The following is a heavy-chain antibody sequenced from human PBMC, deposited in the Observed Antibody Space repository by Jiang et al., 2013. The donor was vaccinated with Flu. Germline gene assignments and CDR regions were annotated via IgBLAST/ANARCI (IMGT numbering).Heavy chain of an antibody. J-gene: IGHJ2*01. CDR2: ISSSGSTI. Sequence: VQLVESGGRLVRPGGSLRLSCAASGFTFSNYEMNWVRQAPGKGLEWVSYISSSGSTIHYADSVKGRFTISRDNAKNSLYVQMNSLRAEDTAVYYCARAPLKIYTSGWYHNFYFDLWGRGTLVTVSS. D-gene: IGHD6-19*01. CDR1: GFTFSNYE. CDR3: ARAPLKIYTSGWYHNFYFDL. V-gene: IGHV3-48*03.